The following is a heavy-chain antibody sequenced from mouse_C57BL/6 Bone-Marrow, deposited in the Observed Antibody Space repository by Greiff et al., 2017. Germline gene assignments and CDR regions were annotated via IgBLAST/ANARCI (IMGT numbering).Heavy chain of an antibody. V-gene: IGHV1-62-2*01. CDR2: FYPGSGSI. D-gene: IGHD2-3*01. CDR3: TRHEEGADAYYCFDY. J-gene: IGHJ2*01. CDR1: GYTFTEYT. Sequence: QVQLQQSGAELVKPGASVKLSCKASGYTFTEYTIDWVKQRSGQGLEWIGWFYPGSGSIKYNEKFKDKATLTAAKSSSTVYMELSRLTSEDSAVYLCTRHEEGADAYYCFDYWGQGTTLTVSS.